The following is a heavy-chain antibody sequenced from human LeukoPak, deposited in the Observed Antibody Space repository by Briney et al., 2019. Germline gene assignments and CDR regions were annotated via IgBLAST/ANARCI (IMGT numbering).Heavy chain of an antibody. CDR2: ISSSSSYI. CDR3: ARSRSTIFGVPGGAFDI. Sequence: GGSLRLSCAASGFTFSSYSMNWVRQAPGKGLEWVSSISSSSSYIYYADSVKGRFTISRDNAKNSLYLQMNSLRAEDTAVYYCARSRSTIFGVPGGAFDIWGQGTMVTVSS. J-gene: IGHJ3*02. D-gene: IGHD3-9*01. V-gene: IGHV3-21*01. CDR1: GFTFSSYS.